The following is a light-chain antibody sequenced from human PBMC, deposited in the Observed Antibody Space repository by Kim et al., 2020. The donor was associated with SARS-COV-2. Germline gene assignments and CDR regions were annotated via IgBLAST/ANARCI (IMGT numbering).Light chain of an antibody. CDR3: ATWDDSLSGTV. Sequence: GQRVTISCSGSSSNIGSNYVYWYQQLPGAAPKLLIYRNNERPSGVPDRFSGSKSGTSASLAISGLRSEDEADYYCATWDDSLSGTVFGGGTKLTVL. CDR1: SSNIGSNY. CDR2: RNN. J-gene: IGLJ3*02. V-gene: IGLV1-47*01.